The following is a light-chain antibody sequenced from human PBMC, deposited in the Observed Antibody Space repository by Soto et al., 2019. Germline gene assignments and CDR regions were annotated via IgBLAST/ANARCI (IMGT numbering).Light chain of an antibody. CDR1: QSVGGY. J-gene: IGKJ4*01. CDR3: QQRSDWPPLT. CDR2: GAS. V-gene: IGKV3-11*01. Sequence: EIVLTQSPATLSLSPGETATLSCRASQSVGGYLAWYQQKPGQAPWLLIFGASNRATGIPARFSGSGSGTDFTLTISSLQPEDFAVYYCQQRSDWPPLTFGGGTKVEI.